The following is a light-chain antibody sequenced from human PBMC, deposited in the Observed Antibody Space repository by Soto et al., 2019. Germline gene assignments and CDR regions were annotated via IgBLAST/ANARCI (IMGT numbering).Light chain of an antibody. V-gene: IGKV3-20*01. J-gene: IGKJ1*01. CDR3: QQYGSSPQT. Sequence: EIVLTHPPGTLSLSPGERATLSFRASQSVSSYLAWYQQKPGQAPRLLIYDASNRATGIPARFSGSGSGTDFTLTISRLEPEDFAVYYCQQYGSSPQTFGQGTKVDIK. CDR1: QSVSSY. CDR2: DAS.